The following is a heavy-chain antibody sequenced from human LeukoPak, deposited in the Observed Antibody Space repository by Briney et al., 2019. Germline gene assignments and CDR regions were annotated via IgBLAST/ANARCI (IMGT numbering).Heavy chain of an antibody. D-gene: IGHD3-3*01. J-gene: IGHJ6*02. V-gene: IGHV4-34*01. Sequence: SETLSLTCAVYGGSFSGYYWSWIRQPPGKGLEWIGEINHSGSTNYNPSLKSRVTISVDTSENQFSLKLSSVTAADTAVYYGSGYSSGYGMDVWGQGTTVTVSS. CDR2: INHSGST. CDR1: GGSFSGYY. CDR3: SGYSSGYGMDV.